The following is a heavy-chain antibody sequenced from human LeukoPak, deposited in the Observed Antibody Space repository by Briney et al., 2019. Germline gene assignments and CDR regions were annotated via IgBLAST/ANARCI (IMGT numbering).Heavy chain of an antibody. CDR2: IYYSGST. J-gene: IGHJ4*02. CDR1: GGSINSYY. D-gene: IGHD2-15*01. CDR3: ARGVARGGFDY. Sequence: SATLSLTCTVSGGSINSYYWTRVRQPPGKGLEWIGDIYYSGSTNYNPSLQSRVTISVDTSKNQFSLKLSSVTAADTAVYYCARGVARGGFDYWGQGTLVTVSS. V-gene: IGHV4-59*01.